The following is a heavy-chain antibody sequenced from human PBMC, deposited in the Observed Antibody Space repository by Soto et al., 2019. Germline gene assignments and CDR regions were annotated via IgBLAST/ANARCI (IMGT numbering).Heavy chain of an antibody. Sequence: ESGPTLVNPTQTLTLTCTFSGFSLTTSGVAVGWIRQPPGKALEWLALISWSDDKRYSPSLRSRLTITKDTSTNQVVLSMINKDPGDTAKYSCSHKDMVLDPATTPLGYSQHWGQAPWLPAPQ. D-gene: IGHD2-2*01. J-gene: IGHJ1*01. CDR2: ISWSDDK. CDR1: GFSLTTSGVA. CDR3: SHKDMVLDPATTPLGYSQH. V-gene: IGHV2-5*01.